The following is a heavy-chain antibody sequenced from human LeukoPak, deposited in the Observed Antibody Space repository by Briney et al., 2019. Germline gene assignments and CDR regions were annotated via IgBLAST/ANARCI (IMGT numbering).Heavy chain of an antibody. Sequence: GSLKLSCAASGFPLKSYDMSWVRQAPGKGLEWVAATSGSGGNTYYADSVKGRFTISRDNSKNTLYLQMNSLRAEDTAVYYCAKEYSGYDFDYWGQGTLVTVSS. J-gene: IGHJ4*02. D-gene: IGHD5-12*01. CDR2: TSGSGGNT. CDR1: GFPLKSYD. V-gene: IGHV3-23*01. CDR3: AKEYSGYDFDY.